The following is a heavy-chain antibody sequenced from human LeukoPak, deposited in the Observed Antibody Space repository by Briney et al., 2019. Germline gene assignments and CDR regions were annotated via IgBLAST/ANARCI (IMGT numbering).Heavy chain of an antibody. D-gene: IGHD3-10*01. J-gene: IGHJ6*03. CDR1: GGSISNYF. CDR2: LHTSGST. Sequence: SETLSLTCSVSGGSISNYFWSWIRQPPGKGLECIGRLHTSGSTHYNPSLKSRVTISVDTSKNQFSLKLSSVTAADTAVYYCARDRVVRGVMSANYYYYYMDVWGKGTTVTVSS. V-gene: IGHV4-4*07. CDR3: ARDRVVRGVMSANYYYYYMDV.